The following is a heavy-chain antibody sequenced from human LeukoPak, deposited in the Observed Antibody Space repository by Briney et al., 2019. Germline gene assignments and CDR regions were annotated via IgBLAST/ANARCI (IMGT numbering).Heavy chain of an antibody. V-gene: IGHV4-59*01. D-gene: IGHD1-26*01. CDR1: AAPISSYY. CDR2: IYYSGST. CDR3: ARGGSLVGTTPHDTFDI. Sequence: SETLSLTCTVSAAPISSYYWGWIRQPPGKGLEWIGYIYYSGSTNYNPSLKSRVAISVDTSKNQVSLRLSSVTAADTAVYYCARGGSLVGTTPHDTFDIWGQGTVVTVS. J-gene: IGHJ3*02.